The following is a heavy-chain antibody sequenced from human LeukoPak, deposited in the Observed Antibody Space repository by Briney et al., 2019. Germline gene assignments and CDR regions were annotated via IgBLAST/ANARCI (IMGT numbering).Heavy chain of an antibody. CDR2: IYSGGST. Sequence: GGSLRLSCAASGFTVSSNYMSWVRQAPGKGLEWVSVIYSGGSTYYADSVKGRFTISRHNSKSTLYLQMNSLRAEDTAVYYCAVFIVVVPAAIGGNAFDIWGQGTMVTVSS. J-gene: IGHJ3*02. CDR3: AVFIVVVPAAIGGNAFDI. CDR1: GFTVSSNY. D-gene: IGHD2-2*02. V-gene: IGHV3-53*04.